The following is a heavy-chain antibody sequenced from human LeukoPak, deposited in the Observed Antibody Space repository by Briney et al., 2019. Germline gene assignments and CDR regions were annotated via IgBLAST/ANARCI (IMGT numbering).Heavy chain of an antibody. D-gene: IGHD6-13*01. Sequence: GGSLRLSCAASGFTFSSYAMSWVRQAPGKGLEWVSAISGSGGSTYYADSVKGRFTISRDNSKNTLYLQMNSLRAEDTAVYYCARDGTLPGYSSSGYAFDIWGQGTMVTVSS. CDR1: GFTFSSYA. J-gene: IGHJ3*02. V-gene: IGHV3-23*01. CDR2: ISGSGGST. CDR3: ARDGTLPGYSSSGYAFDI.